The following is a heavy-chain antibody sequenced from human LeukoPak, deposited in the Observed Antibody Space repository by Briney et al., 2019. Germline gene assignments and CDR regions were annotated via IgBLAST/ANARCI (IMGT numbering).Heavy chain of an antibody. V-gene: IGHV3-53*04. CDR3: ARVDTVMAYYFDL. CDR2: IYSGGTT. CDR1: GFTVSTNC. D-gene: IGHD5-18*01. J-gene: IGHJ4*02. Sequence: GGSLRLSCAASGFTVSTNCMTWVRQAPGKGLEWVSTIYSGGTTYYADSVKGRFTISRHNSRNTLYLQMNSLRAEDTAVYYCARVDTVMAYYFDLWGQGTLVTVSS.